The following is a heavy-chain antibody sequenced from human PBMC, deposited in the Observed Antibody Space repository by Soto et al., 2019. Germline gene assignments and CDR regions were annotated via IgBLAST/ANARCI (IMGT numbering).Heavy chain of an antibody. V-gene: IGHV1-58*02. CDR2: IVVGSGNT. Sequence: KVSCKAPAFSKNGTAIHCARQARRKHHEWIGCIVVGSGNTNYAQKFQERVTITRDMSTSTAYMELSSLRSEDTAVYYCAAFSYILTEKTSSLPPQNELGMDVLGHGTTVTVSS. J-gene: IGHJ6*02. CDR3: AAFSYILTEKTSSLPPQNELGMDV. D-gene: IGHD3-9*01. CDR1: AFSKNGTA.